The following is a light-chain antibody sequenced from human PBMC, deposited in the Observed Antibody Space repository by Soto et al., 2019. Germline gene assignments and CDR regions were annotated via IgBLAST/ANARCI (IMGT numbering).Light chain of an antibody. J-gene: IGKJ4*01. CDR2: DAS. Sequence: EIVLTQSPGTLSLSPGERATLSCRASQTVAKNYLAWYQQQPGQAPRLLIYDASTRATGIPDRFTGSGSATDFTLTINRLEPEDFAVYYCQQYASAPLPFGGGTKVEIK. CDR1: QTVAKNY. CDR3: QQYASAPLP. V-gene: IGKV3-20*01.